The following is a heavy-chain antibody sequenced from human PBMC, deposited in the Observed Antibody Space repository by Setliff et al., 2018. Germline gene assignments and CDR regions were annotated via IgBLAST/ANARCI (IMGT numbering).Heavy chain of an antibody. J-gene: IGHJ4*02. CDR2: IDISGNT. V-gene: IGHV4-61*09. D-gene: IGHD6-19*01. CDR3: ARGVAGSSTWCVRPDY. Sequence: SETLSLTCTVSGGSIGKGAYYWSWIRQPAGKGLEWIGHIDISGNTNYNPSLKSRVTISVDTSKNQFSLNLRSVTAADTAVYYCARGVAGSSTWCVRPDYWGQGTLVTVSS. CDR1: GGSIGKGAYY.